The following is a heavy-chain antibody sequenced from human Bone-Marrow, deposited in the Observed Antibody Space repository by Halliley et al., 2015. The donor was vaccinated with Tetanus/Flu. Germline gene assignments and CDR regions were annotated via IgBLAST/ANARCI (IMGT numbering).Heavy chain of an antibody. Sequence: QLVQSGAVVRKPGESLKISCQGSGYSFSTFWIGWVRQTPGKGLEWMGIIDPADSDTRYSQSSQGHVTISVDTSITTAYLQWSSLKASDTAIYYCVRFGSGTYYNGDFWGQGTQVIVSS. CDR1: GYSFSTFW. V-gene: IGHV5-51*01. D-gene: IGHD3-10*01. J-gene: IGHJ4*02. CDR2: IDPADSDT. CDR3: VRFGSGTYYNGDF.